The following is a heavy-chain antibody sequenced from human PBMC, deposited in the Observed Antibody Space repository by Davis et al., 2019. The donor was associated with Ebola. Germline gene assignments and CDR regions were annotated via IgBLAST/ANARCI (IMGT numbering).Heavy chain of an antibody. CDR2: IIPIFGTA. D-gene: IGHD1-26*01. Sequence: AASVKVSCKASGGTFSSYAISWVRQAPGQGLEWMGGIIPIFGTANYAQKFQGRVTITADESTSTAYMELSSLRSEDTAVYYCARAPGYSGSMFDYWGQGTLVTVSS. CDR1: GGTFSSYA. J-gene: IGHJ4*02. CDR3: ARAPGYSGSMFDY. V-gene: IGHV1-69*13.